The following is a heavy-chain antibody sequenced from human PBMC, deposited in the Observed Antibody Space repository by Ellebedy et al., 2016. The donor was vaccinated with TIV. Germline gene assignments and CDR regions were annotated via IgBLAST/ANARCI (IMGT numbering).Heavy chain of an antibody. CDR1: GYTFTSYY. CDR3: ATLGNLRNDAFDI. V-gene: IGHV1-46*01. D-gene: IGHD7-27*01. J-gene: IGHJ3*02. CDR2: INPSGGST. Sequence: ASVKASCKASGYTFTSYYMHWVRQAPGQGLEWMGIINPSGGSTSYAQKFQGRVTMTRDTSTSTVYMELSSLRSEDTAVYYCATLGNLRNDAFDIWGQGTMVTVSS.